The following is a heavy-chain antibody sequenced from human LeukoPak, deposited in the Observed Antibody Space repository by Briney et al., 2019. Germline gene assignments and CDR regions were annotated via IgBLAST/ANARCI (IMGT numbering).Heavy chain of an antibody. Sequence: PSQTLSLTCSVFGTSMSSGIYYWSWIRQPAGKGLEWIGRMRTSGSTSYNPSLKSRVTISVDTSKNQFSLKLSSVTAADTAVYFCARDFGYNRQPKYYFDYWGQGTLVTVSS. V-gene: IGHV4-61*02. D-gene: IGHD5-24*01. CDR2: MRTSGST. CDR1: GTSMSSGIYY. CDR3: ARDFGYNRQPKYYFDY. J-gene: IGHJ4*02.